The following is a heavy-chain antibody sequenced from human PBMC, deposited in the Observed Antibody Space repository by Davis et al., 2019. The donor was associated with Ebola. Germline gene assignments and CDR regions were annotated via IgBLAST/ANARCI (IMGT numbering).Heavy chain of an antibody. V-gene: IGHV4-59*01. CDR1: GGSISSSY. CDR3: ARVGWYYDSSGYYSGAFDI. D-gene: IGHD3-22*01. Sequence: SETLSLTCIVSGGSISSSYWSWIRQPPGKGLEWIGYIYYSESSNYNPSLKSRVTISVDTSKNHFSLKLSSVTAADTAVYYCARVGWYYDSSGYYSGAFDIWGQGTMVTVSS. CDR2: IYYSESS. J-gene: IGHJ3*02.